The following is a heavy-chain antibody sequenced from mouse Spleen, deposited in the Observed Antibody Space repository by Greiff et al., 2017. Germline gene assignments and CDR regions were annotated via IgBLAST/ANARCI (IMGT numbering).Heavy chain of an antibody. J-gene: IGHJ3*01. Sequence: QVQLQQPGAELVKPGASVKMSCKASGYTFTSYWITWVKQRPGQGLEWIGDIYPGSGSTNYNEKFKSKATLTVDTSSSTAYMQLSSLTSEDSAVYYCARNYGNYGAWFAYWGQGTLVTVSA. CDR1: GYTFTSYW. D-gene: IGHD2-1*01. CDR2: IYPGSGST. CDR3: ARNYGNYGAWFAY. V-gene: IGHV1-55*01.